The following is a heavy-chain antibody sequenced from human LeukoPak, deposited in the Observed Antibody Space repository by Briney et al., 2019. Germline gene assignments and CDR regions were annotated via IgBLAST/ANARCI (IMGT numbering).Heavy chain of an antibody. CDR1: GYTFTSYG. V-gene: IGHV1-18*04. J-gene: IGHJ3*02. D-gene: IGHD3-10*01. CDR2: ISAYNGNT. CDR3: ARELTMVRGVTLLGDAFDI. Sequence: ASVKVSCKASGYTFTSYGISWVRQAPGQGLEWMGWISAYNGNTNYAQKLQGRVTMTTDTSTSTAYIELRSLRSDDTAVYYCARELTMVRGVTLLGDAFDIWGQGTMVTVSS.